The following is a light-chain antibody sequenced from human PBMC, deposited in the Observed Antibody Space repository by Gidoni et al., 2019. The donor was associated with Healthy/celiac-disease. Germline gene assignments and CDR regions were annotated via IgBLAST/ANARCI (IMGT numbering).Light chain of an antibody. CDR3: QVWDRSSDHWM. CDR2: YDS. J-gene: IGLJ3*02. V-gene: IGLV3-21*04. Sequence: SYVLTQPPSVSVAPGKTARITCGGNNIGSKSVHWYQQKPGQAPVPVIYYDSDRPSGIPERFSGSNSGNTAALTISRVEAGDEADYYCQVWDRSSDHWMFGGGTKLTVL. CDR1: NIGSKS.